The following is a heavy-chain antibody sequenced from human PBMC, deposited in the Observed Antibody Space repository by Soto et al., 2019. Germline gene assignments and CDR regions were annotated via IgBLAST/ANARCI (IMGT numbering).Heavy chain of an antibody. Sequence: EVQLVESGGGLVQPGGSLRLSCSASGFTFSSYAMHWVRQAPGKGLEYVSAINSNGGTTYYADSVKGIFTISRDNSKNTLYLPMSSLRAEDTAVYYCVKGGGEGYYFDYWGQGTLVTVSS. J-gene: IGHJ4*02. CDR3: VKGGGEGYYFDY. CDR2: INSNGGTT. CDR1: GFTFSSYA. V-gene: IGHV3-64D*06. D-gene: IGHD7-27*01.